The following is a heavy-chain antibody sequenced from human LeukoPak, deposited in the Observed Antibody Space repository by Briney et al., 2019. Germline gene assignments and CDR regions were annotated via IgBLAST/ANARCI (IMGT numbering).Heavy chain of an antibody. J-gene: IGHJ4*02. D-gene: IGHD1-1*01. CDR3: ATLPIRGTTDY. CDR1: GGSISSSSYY. Sequence: SETLSLTCTVSGGSISSSSYYWGWIRQPPGKGLEWIGSIYYSGSTYYNPSLKSRVTISVDTSKNQFSLKLSSVTAADTAVYYCATLPIRGTTDYWGQGTLVTVSS. V-gene: IGHV4-39*01. CDR2: IYYSGST.